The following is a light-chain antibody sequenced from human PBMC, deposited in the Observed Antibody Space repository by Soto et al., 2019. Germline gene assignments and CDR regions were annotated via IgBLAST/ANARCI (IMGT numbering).Light chain of an antibody. CDR3: QQRSNWPGT. CDR1: QSVSSY. Sequence: EIVLTQSPATLSLSPGERATLSCRASQSVSSYLAWYQQKPGQAPRLLIYDASNRATGIPARFSGNGSGTDFTLTISSLEPEDFAVYYCQQRSNWPGTFGGGTKVDIK. J-gene: IGKJ4*01. CDR2: DAS. V-gene: IGKV3-11*01.